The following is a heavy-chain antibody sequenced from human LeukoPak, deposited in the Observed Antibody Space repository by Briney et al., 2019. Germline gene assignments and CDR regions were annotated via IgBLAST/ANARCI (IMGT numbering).Heavy chain of an antibody. J-gene: IGHJ4*02. Sequence: GGSLRLSCVVSGFTFSSYGMHWVRQAPGKGLEWVAVISYDGSNKYYADSVKGRFTISIDKSKNTLYLQMNSLRAEDTAVYYCASGDGYNRKQPYWGQGTLVTVSS. CDR1: GFTFSSYG. CDR2: ISYDGSNK. D-gene: IGHD5-24*01. CDR3: ASGDGYNRKQPY. V-gene: IGHV3-30*03.